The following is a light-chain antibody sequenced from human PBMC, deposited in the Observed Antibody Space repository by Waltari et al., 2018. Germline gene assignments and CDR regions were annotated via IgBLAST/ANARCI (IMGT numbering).Light chain of an antibody. V-gene: IGLV10-54*04. Sequence: QAGLTQPPSVSKDLRQTVTLTCTGNSNNVGNQGAAWLQQHQGRPPKLLSYRNNNRPSGIPERFSASTSGNTASLTITGLQSEDEADYYCSAWDSSLSAWVFGGGTKLTVL. CDR2: RNN. J-gene: IGLJ3*02. CDR1: SNNVGNQG. CDR3: SAWDSSLSAWV.